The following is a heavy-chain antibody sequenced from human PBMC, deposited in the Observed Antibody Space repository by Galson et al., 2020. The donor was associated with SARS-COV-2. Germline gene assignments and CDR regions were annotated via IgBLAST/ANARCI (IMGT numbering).Heavy chain of an antibody. V-gene: IGHV3-72*01. D-gene: IGHD1-7*01. Sequence: GGSLRLSCSASGFTFSDHYMDWVRQAPGKGPEWVGRTRNKANSYTTEYAASVKGRFTISRDDSKNSLYLQMNSLQTEDTAVYYCARVNRNYYFDYWGQGTLVTVSS. CDR3: ARVNRNYYFDY. CDR1: GFTFSDHY. J-gene: IGHJ4*02. CDR2: TRNKANSYTT.